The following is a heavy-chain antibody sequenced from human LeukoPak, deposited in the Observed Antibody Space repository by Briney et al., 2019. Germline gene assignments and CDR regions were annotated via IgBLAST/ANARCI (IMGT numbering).Heavy chain of an antibody. D-gene: IGHD3-22*01. CDR1: GFTFSTYR. CDR3: ARDYYDGHGYFDY. V-gene: IGHV3-21*01. Sequence: GDSLTLSCAASGFTFSTYRMNWVRQAPGKGLEWVSSIGSSGSHIYLVDSVKGRFTISRDNANNALYLQMNGLRAEDTAVYYCARDYYDGHGYFDYWGQGAQATVSS. J-gene: IGHJ4*02. CDR2: IGSSGSHI.